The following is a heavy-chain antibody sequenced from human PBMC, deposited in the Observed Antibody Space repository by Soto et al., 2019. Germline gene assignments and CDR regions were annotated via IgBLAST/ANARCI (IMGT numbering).Heavy chain of an antibody. J-gene: IGHJ4*02. CDR1: GGSVSSGSYY. Sequence: SETLSLTCTVSGGSVSSGSYYWSWIRQPPGKGLEWIGYIYYSGSTNYNPSLKSRVTISVDTSKNQLSLKLSSVTAADTAVYYCARSLYYDSSGYYPTVLGYWGQGTLVSVS. CDR3: ARSLYYDSSGYYPTVLGY. D-gene: IGHD3-22*01. CDR2: IYYSGST. V-gene: IGHV4-61*01.